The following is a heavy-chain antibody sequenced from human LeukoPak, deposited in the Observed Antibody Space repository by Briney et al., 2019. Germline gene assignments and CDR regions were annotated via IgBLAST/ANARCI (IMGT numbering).Heavy chain of an antibody. CDR3: ARHEGSGSGTKPFDY. Sequence: SETLSLTCTVSGGSINSYYWSWIRQPPGRHLEWIGYVYFSGSSIYKPSLRSRLTISVDSSKNQISLRLNSVTAADTAVYYCARHEGSGSGTKPFDYWGQGISVTVSS. D-gene: IGHD3-10*01. CDR1: GGSINSYY. CDR2: VYFSGSS. V-gene: IGHV4-59*08. J-gene: IGHJ4*02.